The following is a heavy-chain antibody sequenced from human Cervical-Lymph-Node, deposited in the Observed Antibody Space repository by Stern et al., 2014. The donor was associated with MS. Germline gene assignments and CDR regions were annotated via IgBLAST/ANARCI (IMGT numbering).Heavy chain of an antibody. V-gene: IGHV1-3*01. CDR1: GYTFTSYA. J-gene: IGHJ4*02. CDR3: ARDPWFGELWGAIDY. D-gene: IGHD3-10*01. CDR2: INAGNGNT. Sequence: QDQLVQSGAEVKKPGASVKVSCKASGYTFTSYAMHWVRQAPGQRLEWTGWINAGNGNTKYSQKFQGRVTITRDTSASTAYMELSSLRSEDTAVYYCARDPWFGELWGAIDYWGQGTLVTVSS.